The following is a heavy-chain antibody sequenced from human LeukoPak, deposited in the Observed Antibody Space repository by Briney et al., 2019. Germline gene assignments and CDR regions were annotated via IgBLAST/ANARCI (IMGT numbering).Heavy chain of an antibody. CDR2: INSDGSST. D-gene: IGHD2-2*03. CDR3: ARFTVDIVVVPAATGCYMDV. V-gene: IGHV3-74*01. Sequence: PGGSLRLSCAASGFTFSSYWMHWVRQAPGKGLVWVSRINSDGSSTSYADSVKGRFTISRDNAKNTLYLQMNSLRAEDTAVYYCARFTVDIVVVPAATGCYMDVWGKGTTVTISS. CDR1: GFTFSSYW. J-gene: IGHJ6*03.